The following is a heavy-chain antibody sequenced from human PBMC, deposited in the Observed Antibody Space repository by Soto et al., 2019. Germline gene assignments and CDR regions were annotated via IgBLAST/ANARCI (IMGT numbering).Heavy chain of an antibody. CDR1: GFTFSHYW. CDR2: IKTDGSEE. J-gene: IGHJ3*02. CDR3: TRGNWFSIDI. Sequence: VGSLRLSCAASGFTFSHYWMCWVRQAPGKGLEWVANIKTDGSEEYYVDSVKGRFTVSRDNTKNSLYLQMNSLRVEDTAVYYCTRGNWFSIDIWGQGTTVTV. V-gene: IGHV3-7*01. D-gene: IGHD3-10*01.